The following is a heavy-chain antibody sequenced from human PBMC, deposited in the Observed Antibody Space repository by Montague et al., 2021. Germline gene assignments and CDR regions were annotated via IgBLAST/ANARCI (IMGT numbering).Heavy chain of an antibody. D-gene: IGHD3-10*01. CDR1: GGSISSSPFY. Sequence: SETLSLTCTVSGGSISSSPFYWGWIRQSPGKGLEWIGCNYYRGNTYYNPSLKSRVSLSIDTSKSQFSLKMNSVTAADTAVYYCARAGPRTYGGDSLDYWGQGALVTVSS. V-gene: IGHV4-39*01. CDR3: ARAGPRTYGGDSLDY. CDR2: NYYRGNT. J-gene: IGHJ4*02.